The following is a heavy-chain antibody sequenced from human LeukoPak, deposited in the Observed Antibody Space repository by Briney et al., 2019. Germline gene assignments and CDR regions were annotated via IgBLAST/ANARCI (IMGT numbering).Heavy chain of an antibody. Sequence: ASVKVSCKASGGTFSSYAISWVRQAPGQGLEWMGGIIPIFGTANYAEKFQGRVTITADKSTSTAYMELSSLRSEDTAVYYCARGTYNWNDPLAYWGQGTLVTVSS. V-gene: IGHV1-69*06. CDR2: IIPIFGTA. D-gene: IGHD1-20*01. J-gene: IGHJ4*02. CDR3: ARGTYNWNDPLAY. CDR1: GGTFSSYA.